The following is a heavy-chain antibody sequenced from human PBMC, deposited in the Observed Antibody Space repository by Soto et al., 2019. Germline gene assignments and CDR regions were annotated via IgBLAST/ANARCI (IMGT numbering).Heavy chain of an antibody. CDR2: ISYDGSNK. J-gene: IGHJ6*02. CDR3: AKVVDDNYNWNYSGMDV. D-gene: IGHD1-7*01. V-gene: IGHV3-30*18. CDR1: GFTFSSYG. Sequence: GGSLRLSCAASGFTFSSYGMHWVRQAPGKGLEWVAVISYDGSNKYYADSVKGRFTISRDNSKNTLYLQMNSLRVEDTAVYYCAKVVDDNYNWNYSGMDVWGQGTTVTVSS.